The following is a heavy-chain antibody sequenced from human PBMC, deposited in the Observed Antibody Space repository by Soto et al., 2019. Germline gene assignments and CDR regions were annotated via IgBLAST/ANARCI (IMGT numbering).Heavy chain of an antibody. D-gene: IGHD3-22*01. J-gene: IGHJ4*02. CDR2: SYYSGST. CDR1: GGSISSYY. Sequence: PSETLSLTCTVSGGSISSYYWSWIRQPPGKGLEWIGYSYYSGSTNYHPSLKSRVTISEDTSKNQFSLKLSSVTAADTAVYYCARQRRGWDSSAYYPYFFDYWGQGTLVTVSS. CDR3: ARQRRGWDSSAYYPYFFDY. V-gene: IGHV4-59*01.